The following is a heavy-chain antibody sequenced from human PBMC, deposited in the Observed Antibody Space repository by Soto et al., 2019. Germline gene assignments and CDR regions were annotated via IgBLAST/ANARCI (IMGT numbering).Heavy chain of an antibody. D-gene: IGHD3-3*01. CDR2: IYYSGST. J-gene: IGHJ6*02. CDR3: ARGGEPYYDFWSGYSNGMDV. Sequence: NPSETLSLTCTVSGGSISSGGYYWSWIRQHPGKCLEWIGYIYYSGSTYYNPSLKSRVTISVDTSKNQFSLKLSSVTAADTAVYYCARGGEPYYDFWSGYSNGMDVWGQGTTVTVYS. CDR1: GGSISSGGYY. V-gene: IGHV4-31*03.